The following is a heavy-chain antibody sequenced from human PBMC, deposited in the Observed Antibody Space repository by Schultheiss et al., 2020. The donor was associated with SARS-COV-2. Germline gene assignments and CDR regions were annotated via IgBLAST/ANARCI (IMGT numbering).Heavy chain of an antibody. D-gene: IGHD3-10*01. CDR3: ASGKLWFGSYYFDY. CDR2: ISGGGQST. Sequence: GGSLRLSCAASGFTFSSYEMNWVRQAPGKGLEWASSISGGGQSTFYADSVRGRFTISRDNSKNTVYLQMTSLRAEDTAVYYCASGKLWFGSYYFDYWGQGTLVTVSS. CDR1: GFTFSSYE. V-gene: IGHV3-23*01. J-gene: IGHJ4*02.